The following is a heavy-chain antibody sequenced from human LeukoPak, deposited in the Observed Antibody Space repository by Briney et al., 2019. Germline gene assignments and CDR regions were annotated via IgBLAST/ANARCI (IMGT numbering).Heavy chain of an antibody. CDR2: IYYSGST. Sequence: KPSETLSLTCAVYGGSFSSYYWSWIRQPPGKGLEWIGYIYYSGSTNYNPSLKSRVTVSVDTSKNQFSLKLSSVTAADTAVYYCARDRSYYGSGSWPYGMDVWGQGTTVTVSS. CDR1: GGSFSSYY. J-gene: IGHJ6*02. V-gene: IGHV4-59*01. CDR3: ARDRSYYGSGSWPYGMDV. D-gene: IGHD3-10*01.